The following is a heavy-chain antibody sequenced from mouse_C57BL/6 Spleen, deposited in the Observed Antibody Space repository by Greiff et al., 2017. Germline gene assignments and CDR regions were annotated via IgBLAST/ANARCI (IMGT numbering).Heavy chain of an antibody. CDR2: IRLKSDNYAT. V-gene: IGHV6-3*01. J-gene: IGHJ3*01. CDR1: GFTFSNYW. D-gene: IGHD2-4*01. CDR3: TASYDYDGGFAY. Sequence: DVQLVESGGGLVQPGGSMKLSCVASGFTFSNYWMNWVRQSPEKGLEWVAQIRLKSDNYATHYAESVKGRFTISRDDSKSSVYLQMNNLRAEDTGIYYCTASYDYDGGFAYWGQGTLVTVSA.